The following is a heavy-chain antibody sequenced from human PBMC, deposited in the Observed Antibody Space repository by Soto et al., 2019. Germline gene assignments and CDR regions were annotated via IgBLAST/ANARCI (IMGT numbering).Heavy chain of an antibody. CDR3: ARTAQTFDYPYI. CDR1: GFTFSSYA. D-gene: IGHD3-9*01. CDR2: ISYDGSNK. Sequence: QVQLVESGGGVVQPGRSLRLSCAASGFTFSSYAMHWVRQAPGKGLEWVAVISYDGSNKYYADSVKGRFTISRDNSKNTLYLQMNSLRAEDTAVYYCARTAQTFDYPYILGQGTMVTVSS. J-gene: IGHJ3*02. V-gene: IGHV3-30-3*01.